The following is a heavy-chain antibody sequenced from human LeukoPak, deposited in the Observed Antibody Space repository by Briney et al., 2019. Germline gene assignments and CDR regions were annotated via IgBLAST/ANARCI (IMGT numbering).Heavy chain of an antibody. Sequence: PSETLSLTCAVYGGSFSGYYWSWIRQPPGKGLKWIGEINHSGSTNYNPSLKSRVTISVDTSKNQFSLKLSSVTAADTAVYYCAIRTGYYGNYYYYGMDVWGKGTTVTVSS. CDR3: AIRTGYYGNYYYYGMDV. V-gene: IGHV4-34*01. CDR2: INHSGST. J-gene: IGHJ6*04. CDR1: GGSFSGYY. D-gene: IGHD3/OR15-3a*01.